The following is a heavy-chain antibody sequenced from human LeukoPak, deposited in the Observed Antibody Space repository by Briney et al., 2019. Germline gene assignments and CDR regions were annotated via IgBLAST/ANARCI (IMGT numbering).Heavy chain of an antibody. CDR2: IKSKTDGGTT. Sequence: GGSLRLSCAASGFTFSNAWMSWVRQAPGKGLEWVGRIKSKTDGGTTDYAAPVKGRFTISRDDSKNTLYLQMNSLKTEDTAVYYCTTPRSWLRLIDYWGQGTLVTVSS. D-gene: IGHD5-12*01. CDR3: TTPRSWLRLIDY. V-gene: IGHV3-15*01. J-gene: IGHJ4*02. CDR1: GFTFSNAW.